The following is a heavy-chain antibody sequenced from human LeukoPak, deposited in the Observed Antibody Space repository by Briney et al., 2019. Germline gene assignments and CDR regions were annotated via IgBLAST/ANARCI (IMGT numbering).Heavy chain of an antibody. J-gene: IGHJ4*02. V-gene: IGHV1-18*04. D-gene: IGHD3-22*01. Sequence: GASVKVSCEASGYTFTGYYMHWVRQAPGQGLEWMGWISAYNGNTNYAQKLQGRVTMTTDTSTSTAYMELRSLRSDDTAVYYCARVLGPLTYYYDSSGYYFFDYWGQGTLVTVSS. CDR3: ARVLGPLTYYYDSSGYYFFDY. CDR2: ISAYNGNT. CDR1: GYTFTGYY.